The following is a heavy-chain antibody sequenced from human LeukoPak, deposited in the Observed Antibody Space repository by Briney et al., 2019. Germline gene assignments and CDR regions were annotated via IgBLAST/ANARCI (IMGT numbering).Heavy chain of an antibody. Sequence: PGGSLRLSCAASGFTFSSYSMNWVRQAPGKGLEWVSYISSSSSTIYYADSVKGRFTISRDNSKNTLYLQMNSLRAEDTAVYYCAKPRDVVSYYYYYMDVWGKGTTVTVSS. D-gene: IGHD2-21*01. J-gene: IGHJ6*03. CDR3: AKPRDVVSYYYYYMDV. CDR1: GFTFSSYS. V-gene: IGHV3-48*01. CDR2: ISSSSSTI.